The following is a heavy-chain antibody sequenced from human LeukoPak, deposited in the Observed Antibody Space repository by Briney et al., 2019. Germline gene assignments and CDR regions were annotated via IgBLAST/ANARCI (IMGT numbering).Heavy chain of an antibody. CDR2: INAGNGNT. D-gene: IGHD3-9*01. CDR3: ARSCDILTGYYTFDY. J-gene: IGHJ4*02. CDR1: GYTFTSYA. V-gene: IGHV1-3*01. Sequence: ASVKVSCKASGYTFTSYAMHWVRQAPGQRLEWMGWINAGNGNTKYSQKFQGRVTITRVTSASTAYMELSSLRSEDTAVYYCARSCDILTGYYTFDYWGQGTLVTVSS.